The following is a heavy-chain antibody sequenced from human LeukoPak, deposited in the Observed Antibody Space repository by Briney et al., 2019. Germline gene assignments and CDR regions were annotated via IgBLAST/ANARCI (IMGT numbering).Heavy chain of an antibody. V-gene: IGHV3-7*01. Sequence: GGSLRLSCAASGFTFSNYWMSWVRQAPGKGLVWVANIKEDGSREDYVDSVRGRFTVSRDNAKNSLYLQMNSLRAEDTAVYYCVSQQLAPPWGQGTLVTVSS. CDR2: IKEDGSRE. J-gene: IGHJ5*02. D-gene: IGHD5-24*01. CDR1: GFTFSNYW. CDR3: VSQQLAPP.